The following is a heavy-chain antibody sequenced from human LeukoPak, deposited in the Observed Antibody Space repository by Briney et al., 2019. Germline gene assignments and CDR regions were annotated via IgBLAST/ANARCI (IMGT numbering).Heavy chain of an antibody. D-gene: IGHD5-24*01. CDR1: EFTFSTYA. V-gene: IGHV3-23*01. J-gene: IGHJ3*02. Sequence: GGSLRLSCAASEFTFSTYAMNWVRQAPGKGLEWVSGITGDGTVTYYADSVKGRFTISRDNSKNTLYLQMNSLRAEDTAVYYCAKDRDGYNLDAFDIWGQGTMVTVSS. CDR3: AKDRDGYNLDAFDI. CDR2: ITGDGTVT.